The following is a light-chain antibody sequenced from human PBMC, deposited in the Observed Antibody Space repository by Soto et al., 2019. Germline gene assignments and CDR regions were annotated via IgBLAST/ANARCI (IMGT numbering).Light chain of an antibody. V-gene: IGKV3-15*01. CDR2: GAF. Sequence: EIMMTQSPVTLSVSPGERATLSCRASQSVSSNLAWYQQKPGQAPRLLIYGAFTRATGIPVRFSGSGSGTEFTLTISSLQSEDFAVYYCQQYNNWPRTFGQGTKVDIK. CDR3: QQYNNWPRT. J-gene: IGKJ2*01. CDR1: QSVSSN.